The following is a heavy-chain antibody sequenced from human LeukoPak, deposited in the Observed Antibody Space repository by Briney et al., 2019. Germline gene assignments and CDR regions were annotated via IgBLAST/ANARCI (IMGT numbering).Heavy chain of an antibody. CDR2: IRSKAYGGTT. CDR1: GFTFGDYA. D-gene: IGHD3-10*01. Sequence: GGSLRLSCTASGFTFGDYAMSWVRQAPGEGLEWVGFIRSKAYGGTTEYAASVKGRFTISRDDSNSIAYLQMNSLKTEDTAVYYCTFAYGSGSRRHHYYYYYGMDVWGKGTTVTVSS. V-gene: IGHV3-49*04. CDR3: TFAYGSGSRRHHYYYYYGMDV. J-gene: IGHJ6*04.